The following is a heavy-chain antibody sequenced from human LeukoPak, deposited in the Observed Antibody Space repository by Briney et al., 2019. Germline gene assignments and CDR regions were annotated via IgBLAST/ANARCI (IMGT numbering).Heavy chain of an antibody. CDR3: ARVMVFPFYYDSSGYYYVPLYYYYMDV. CDR2: IYYSGST. D-gene: IGHD3-22*01. J-gene: IGHJ6*03. Sequence: TSETLSLTCTVSGGSISSSSYYWGWIRQPPGKGLEWIGSIYYSGSTYYNPSLKSRVTISVDTSKNQFSLKLSSVTAADTAVYYCARVMVFPFYYDSSGYYYVPLYYYYMDVWGKGTTVTVSS. V-gene: IGHV4-39*07. CDR1: GGSISSSSYY.